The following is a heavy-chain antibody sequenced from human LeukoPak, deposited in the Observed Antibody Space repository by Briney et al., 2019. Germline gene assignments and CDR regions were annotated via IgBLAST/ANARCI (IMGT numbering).Heavy chain of an antibody. CDR3: ARGLGYCSGGSCYGF. J-gene: IGHJ4*02. D-gene: IGHD2-15*01. CDR2: INSNSGDA. Sequence: ASVKVSCKASGYTFISYNIHWVRQAPGQGLEWMGWINSNSGDADSAQKFQDRVTMTRDTSISTVYMEVNRLRSDDTAIYYCARGLGYCSGGSCYGFWGQGTQVTVSS. CDR1: GYTFISYN. V-gene: IGHV1-2*02.